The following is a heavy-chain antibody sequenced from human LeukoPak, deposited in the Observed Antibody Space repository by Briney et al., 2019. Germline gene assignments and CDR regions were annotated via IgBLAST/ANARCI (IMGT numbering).Heavy chain of an antibody. V-gene: IGHV3-30*19. D-gene: IGHD3-22*01. Sequence: GGSLRLSCAASGFTFSSYGMHWVRQAPGKGLEWVAVIWYDGSNKYYADSVKGRFTISRDNSKNTLYLQMNSLRAEDTAVYYCARDQGDYYDSSGYPDYWGQGTLVTVSS. CDR2: IWYDGSNK. CDR1: GFTFSSYG. J-gene: IGHJ4*02. CDR3: ARDQGDYYDSSGYPDY.